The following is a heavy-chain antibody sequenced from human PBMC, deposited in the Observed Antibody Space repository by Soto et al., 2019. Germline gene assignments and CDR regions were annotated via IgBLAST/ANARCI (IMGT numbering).Heavy chain of an antibody. CDR1: GFTFTNYA. D-gene: IGHD6-19*01. Sequence: PGGSLRLSCAASGFTFTNYAMNWVRQAPGKGLEWVSGISGGGGSTYYADSVKGRFTISRDTSKNTLYLQMNSLRADDTAVYFCARPPLYSNGGYFDSWGQGTLVTVSS. J-gene: IGHJ4*02. V-gene: IGHV3-23*01. CDR3: ARPPLYSNGGYFDS. CDR2: ISGGGGST.